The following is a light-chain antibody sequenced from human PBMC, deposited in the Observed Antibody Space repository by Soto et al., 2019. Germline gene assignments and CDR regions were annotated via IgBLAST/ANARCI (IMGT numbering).Light chain of an antibody. V-gene: IGKV2-30*01. CDR1: QSLRSRDGNTY. CDR2: TVS. J-gene: IGKJ1*01. CDR3: MQGTHWPWT. Sequence: DVVMTQSPLSLPVTPGQPASISCRSSQSLRSRDGNTYLNWFQQRPGQSPRRLSYTVSNRDSGVPDRFSGSGSDTDFTLRISRVEAEDAVVYYCMQGTHWPWTCGQGTKVEIK.